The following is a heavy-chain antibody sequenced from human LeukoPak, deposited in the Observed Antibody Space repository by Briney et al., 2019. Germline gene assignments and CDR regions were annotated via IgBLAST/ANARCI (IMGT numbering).Heavy chain of an antibody. Sequence: GGTLRLSCAASGFTFSSYGMSWVRQAPGKGLEWVSAISGSGGSTYYADSVKGRFTISRDNSKNTLYLQMNSLRAEDTAVYYCARAERYNWNDYYYYYMDVWGKGTTVTISS. CDR3: ARAERYNWNDYYYYYMDV. CDR2: ISGSGGST. V-gene: IGHV3-23*01. D-gene: IGHD1-1*01. J-gene: IGHJ6*03. CDR1: GFTFSSYG.